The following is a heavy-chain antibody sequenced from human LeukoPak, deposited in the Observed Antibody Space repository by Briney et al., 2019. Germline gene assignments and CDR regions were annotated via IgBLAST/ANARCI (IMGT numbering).Heavy chain of an antibody. V-gene: IGHV3-23*01. CDR2: ITGSGGST. J-gene: IGHJ4*02. CDR3: ARELFDFDY. Sequence: SGGSLRLSCAPSGFTFVNFAMTWVRQAPGKGLEWVSEITGSGGSTYYADSVKGRFTISRDNSKNTLYLQMNSLRAEDTAIYYCARELFDFDYWGQGTLVTVSS. D-gene: IGHD3-10*01. CDR1: GFTFVNFA.